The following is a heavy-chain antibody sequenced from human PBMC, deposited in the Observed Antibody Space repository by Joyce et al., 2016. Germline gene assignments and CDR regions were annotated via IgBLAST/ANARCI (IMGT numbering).Heavy chain of an antibody. J-gene: IGHJ2*01. D-gene: IGHD4-23*01. V-gene: IGHV4-34*01. CDR3: ATLRTPGWYFDL. CDR1: GGSFSGYY. Sequence: QVRLQQWGAGLLKPSETLSLTCAVYGGSFSGYYWSWIRQPPGKALEWNGEVNFGGNTNDNPSLKSRVTISVDPSKIHFSLKMTSVTAADMAVYYCATLRTPGWYFDLWGRGTLVTVSS. CDR2: VNFGGNT.